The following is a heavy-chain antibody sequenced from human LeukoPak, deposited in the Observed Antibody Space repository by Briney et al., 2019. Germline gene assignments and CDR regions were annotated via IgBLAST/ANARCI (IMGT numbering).Heavy chain of an antibody. D-gene: IGHD6-13*01. CDR3: ARERVVAAAGYNWFDP. CDR1: GGSISSYY. J-gene: IGHJ5*02. V-gene: IGHV4-59*12. CDR2: IYYSGST. Sequence: SETLSLTCTVSGGSISSYYWGWIRQPPGKGLEWIGYIYYSGSTNYNPSLKSRVTISVDTSKNQFSLKLSSVTAADTAVYYCARERVVAAAGYNWFDPWGQGTLVTVSS.